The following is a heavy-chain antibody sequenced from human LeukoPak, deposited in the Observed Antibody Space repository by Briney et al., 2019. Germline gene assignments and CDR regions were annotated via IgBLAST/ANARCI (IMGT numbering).Heavy chain of an antibody. CDR3: ARLGDDFWSGYSQPISYYYYGMDV. V-gene: IGHV3-30*03. CDR1: GFTFSSYG. J-gene: IGHJ6*02. D-gene: IGHD3-3*01. CDR2: ISYDGSNK. Sequence: GRSLRLSCAASGFTFSSYGMHWVRQAPGKGLEWVAVISYDGSNKYYADSVKGRFTISRDNSKNTLYLQMNSLRAEDTAVYYCARLGDDFWSGYSQPISYYYYGMDVWGQGTTVTVSS.